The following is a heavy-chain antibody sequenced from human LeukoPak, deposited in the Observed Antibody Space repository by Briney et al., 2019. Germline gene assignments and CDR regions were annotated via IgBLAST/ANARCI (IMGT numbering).Heavy chain of an antibody. CDR1: GGTSNSHA. J-gene: IGHJ4*02. V-gene: IGHV1-69*04. CDR2: IIPNLGTT. CDR3: ATTNDGGGYQWGDFFDF. D-gene: IGHD3-22*01. Sequence: SVKVSCKSSGGTSNSHAISWVRQAPGQGLEWMGRIIPNLGTTNRAQNFQDRVTLTADKSTNTAYMELTSLTSDDTAVYYCATTNDGGGYQWGDFFDFWGQGTLVTVSS.